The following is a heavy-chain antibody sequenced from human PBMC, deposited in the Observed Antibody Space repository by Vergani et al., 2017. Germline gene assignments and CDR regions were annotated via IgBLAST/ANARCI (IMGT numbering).Heavy chain of an antibody. CDR1: GFTFSDFS. J-gene: IGHJ6*02. D-gene: IGHD2-8*01. Sequence: LVESGGGLVQPGGSLRLSCAASGFTFSDFSMSWVRQAPGKGLEWVAFIGSSGPYINYADSVKGRFIISRDNTNNSLFLQLRSLTAEDAAVYYCARDCTSGGCPDNYGMDVWGQGATVTVSS. CDR3: ARDCTSGGCPDNYGMDV. V-gene: IGHV3-21*06. CDR2: IGSSGPYI.